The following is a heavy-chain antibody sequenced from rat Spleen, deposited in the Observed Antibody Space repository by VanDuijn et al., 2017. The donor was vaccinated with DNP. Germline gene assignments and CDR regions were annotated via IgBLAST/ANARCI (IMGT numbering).Heavy chain of an antibody. J-gene: IGHJ3*01. CDR3: ARGRPTTGFAY. V-gene: IGHV1-43*01. CDR2: IHAGSGGT. Sequence: VQLQQSGGELAKPGSSVKISCKASGYTFTDYYICWIKQTTGQGLETIGYIHAGSGGTNYNEKFKGKATLTVDKSSSTAFMQLSSLTPDDSAVYYCARGRPTTGFAYWGQGTLVTVSS. CDR1: GYTFTDYY. D-gene: IGHD1-11*01.